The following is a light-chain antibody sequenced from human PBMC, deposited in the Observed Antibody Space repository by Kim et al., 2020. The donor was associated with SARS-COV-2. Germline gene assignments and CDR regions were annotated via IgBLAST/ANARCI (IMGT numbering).Light chain of an antibody. V-gene: IGLV2-14*03. J-gene: IGLJ3*02. CDR2: DVS. CDR3: TSYTRSSTWV. CDR1: SSDVGGYNY. Sequence: QSALTQPASVSGSPGQSITISCTGTSSDVGGYNYVSWYQQHPGKAPKLMIYDVSNRPSGVSDRFSGSKSGNTASLTISGLQAEDEADYYCTSYTRSSTWVFGGGTQLTVL.